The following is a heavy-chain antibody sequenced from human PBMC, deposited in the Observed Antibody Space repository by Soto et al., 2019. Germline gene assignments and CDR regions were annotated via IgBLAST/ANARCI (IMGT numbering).Heavy chain of an antibody. CDR3: TREDY. CDR1: GYIFTNHF. J-gene: IGHJ4*02. Sequence: ASVKVSCKASGYIFTNHFIHWVRQAPGEGLEWVGWINAGTGDTQYSQKLQGRVTLTRDTSANTVYMDLSSLKSEDTSIYYCTREDYWGQGSLVTVSS. CDR2: INAGTGDT. V-gene: IGHV1-3*01.